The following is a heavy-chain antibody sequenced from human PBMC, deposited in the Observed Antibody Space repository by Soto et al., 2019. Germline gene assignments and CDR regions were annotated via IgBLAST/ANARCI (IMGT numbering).Heavy chain of an antibody. V-gene: IGHV3-48*02. J-gene: IGHJ4*02. CDR1: GFTFSSYS. CDR2: ISSSSSTI. Sequence: PGGSLRLSCAASGFTFSSYSMNWVRQAPGKGLEWVSYISSSSSTIYYADSVKGRFTISRDNAKNSLYLQMNSLRDEDTAVYYCASDISWEDCKGVFDYWGQATMVTFSS. D-gene: IGHD1-26*01. CDR3: ASDISWEDCKGVFDY.